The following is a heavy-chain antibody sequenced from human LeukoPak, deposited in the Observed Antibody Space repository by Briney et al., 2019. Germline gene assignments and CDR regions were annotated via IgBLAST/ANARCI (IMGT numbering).Heavy chain of an antibody. V-gene: IGHV3-23*01. Sequence: GGSLRLSCAASGFTFGSHAMSWVRQAAGKGLEWVSGIGGSGHSFHYAGSVKGRFTVSRDNSRNILYLQMNSLRAEDTAVYYCARNRDVTIMTAHGSDYWGQGTLVSVSS. CDR1: GFTFGSHA. CDR3: ARNRDVTIMTAHGSDY. D-gene: IGHD2-21*02. J-gene: IGHJ4*02. CDR2: IGGSGHSF.